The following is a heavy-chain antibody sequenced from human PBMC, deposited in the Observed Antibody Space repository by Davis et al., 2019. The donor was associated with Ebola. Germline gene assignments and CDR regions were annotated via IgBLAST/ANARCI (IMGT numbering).Heavy chain of an antibody. Sequence: MPSETLSLTCAVYTGSFSGYYWSWVRQPPGKGLEWIGEIYHSGTSNYNSSLKNRVTISVDTSKNQFSLKLTSVTAADTVVYYCARQHTSHYLGADYYYGLDVWGHGTTVTVSS. CDR1: TGSFSGYY. CDR3: ARQHTSHYLGADYYYGLDV. J-gene: IGHJ6*02. CDR2: IYHSGTS. D-gene: IGHD3-16*01. V-gene: IGHV4-34*01.